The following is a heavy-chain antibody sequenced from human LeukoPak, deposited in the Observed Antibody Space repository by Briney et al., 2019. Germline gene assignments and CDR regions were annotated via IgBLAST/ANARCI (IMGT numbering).Heavy chain of an antibody. D-gene: IGHD3-10*01. V-gene: IGHV1-2*02. CDR3: ARDYQYYGSGSYYPRPLSWPLDY. CDR2: INPNSGGT. Sequence: ASVKVSCKASGYTFTGYYMHWVRQAPGQGLEWMGWINPNSGGTNYAQKFQGRVTMTRDTSISTAYMELSRLRSDDTAVYYCARDYQYYGSGSYYPRPLSWPLDYWGQGTLVTVSS. J-gene: IGHJ4*02. CDR1: GYTFTGYY.